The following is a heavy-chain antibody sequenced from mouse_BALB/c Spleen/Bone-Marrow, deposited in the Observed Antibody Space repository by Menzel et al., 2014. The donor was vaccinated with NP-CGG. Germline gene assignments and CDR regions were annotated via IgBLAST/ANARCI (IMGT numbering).Heavy chain of an antibody. Sequence: VKLQESGAELARPGASLKMSCRTSGYTFTSYTVRWIKQRPGQGLEWIGYINPSSNYTNYNQKFKDKATLTADKSSNTAYMQLSSLTSEDSAVYYCARSMIIYFAMDYWGQGTSVTVSS. V-gene: IGHV1-4*01. CDR2: INPSSNYT. CDR3: ARSMIIYFAMDY. J-gene: IGHJ4*01. CDR1: GYTFTSYT. D-gene: IGHD2-3*01.